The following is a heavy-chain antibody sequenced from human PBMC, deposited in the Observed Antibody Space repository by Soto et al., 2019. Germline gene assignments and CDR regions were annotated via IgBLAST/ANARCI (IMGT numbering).Heavy chain of an antibody. Sequence: HPGGSLRLSCAASGFTFSSYAMSWVRQAPGKGLEWVSAISGSGGSTYYADSVKGRFAISRDNSKNTLYLQMNSLRAEDTAVYYCAKGSHLYCTNGVCSLHWGQGTLVTVSS. CDR1: GFTFSSYA. V-gene: IGHV3-23*01. J-gene: IGHJ4*02. CDR2: ISGSGGST. D-gene: IGHD2-8*01. CDR3: AKGSHLYCTNGVCSLH.